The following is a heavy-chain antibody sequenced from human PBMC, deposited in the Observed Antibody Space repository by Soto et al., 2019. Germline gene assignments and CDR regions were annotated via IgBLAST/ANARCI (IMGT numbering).Heavy chain of an antibody. Sequence: QVQLVQSGAEVKKPGSSVKVSCKASGGTFSSYAISWVRQAPGQGLEWMGGIIPIFGTANYAQMFQGRVTITADESTSTAYMELSSLRSEDTAVYYCARERDYGDYTYYYGMDVWGQGTTVTVSS. J-gene: IGHJ6*02. CDR1: GGTFSSYA. CDR3: ARERDYGDYTYYYGMDV. CDR2: IIPIFGTA. V-gene: IGHV1-69*01. D-gene: IGHD4-17*01.